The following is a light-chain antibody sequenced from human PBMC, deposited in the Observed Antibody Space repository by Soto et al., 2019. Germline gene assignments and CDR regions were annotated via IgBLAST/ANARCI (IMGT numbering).Light chain of an antibody. V-gene: IGLV2-14*01. J-gene: IGLJ1*01. CDR2: GVK. CDR3: SSYTTSYFYV. Sequence: QSALTQPASVSGSPGQSITISCTGTSTDVGGYKYVSWYQQHPGTAPKLIIYGVKNRPSGVSNRFSASKSAFTASLTISGLQAEDEADYYCSSYTTSYFYVFGPGTKLTVL. CDR1: STDVGGYKY.